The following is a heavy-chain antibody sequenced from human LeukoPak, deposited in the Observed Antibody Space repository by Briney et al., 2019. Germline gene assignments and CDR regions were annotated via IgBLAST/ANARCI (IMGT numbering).Heavy chain of an antibody. J-gene: IGHJ4*02. V-gene: IGHV3-7*01. CDR1: GFTFSSYW. CDR2: IKQDGSEK. Sequence: GGSLRLSCATSGFTFSSYWMSWVRQAPGRGLEWVANIKQDGSEKYFVDSVKGRFTISRDNAKNSLFLHMNSLRAEDTAVYYCARQDYGYPAFWGQGTLVTVSS. D-gene: IGHD4-17*01. CDR3: ARQDYGYPAF.